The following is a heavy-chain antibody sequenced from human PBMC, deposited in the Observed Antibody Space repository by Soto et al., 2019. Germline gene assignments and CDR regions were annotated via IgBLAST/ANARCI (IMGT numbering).Heavy chain of an antibody. CDR3: ARSRAVSGTLDD. CDR1: GDSVSSNSAA. D-gene: IGHD6-6*01. CDR2: TYYRSQWYS. Sequence: SQTLSLTCAISGDSVSSNSAAWNWIRQSPSRGLEWLGRTYYRSQWYSDYAVSLKSRLTITSDTFKNQFSLQLNSVTPEDTAVYYCARSRAVSGTLDDWGQGTLVTVSS. J-gene: IGHJ4*02. V-gene: IGHV6-1*01.